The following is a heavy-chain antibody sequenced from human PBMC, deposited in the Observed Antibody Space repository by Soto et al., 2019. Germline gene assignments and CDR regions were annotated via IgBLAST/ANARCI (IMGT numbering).Heavy chain of an antibody. Sequence: EVQLVESGGGLVKPGGSLRLSCAASGFTFSSYSMNWVRQAPGKGLEWVSSISSSSSYIYYADSVKGRFTISRDNAKNSLYLQMNSLRAEDTAVYYCARDSGMGYCSSTSCYGAFDIWGQGTMVTVSS. CDR1: GFTFSSYS. J-gene: IGHJ3*02. CDR3: ARDSGMGYCSSTSCYGAFDI. V-gene: IGHV3-21*01. CDR2: ISSSSSYI. D-gene: IGHD2-2*01.